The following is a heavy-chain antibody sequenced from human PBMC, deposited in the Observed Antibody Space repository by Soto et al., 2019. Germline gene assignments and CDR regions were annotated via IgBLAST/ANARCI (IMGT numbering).Heavy chain of an antibody. J-gene: IGHJ3*02. V-gene: IGHV4-39*01. CDR1: GGSISSSSYY. D-gene: IGHD1-26*01. CDR2: IYYSGST. CDR3: ARCLVRATSAIDI. Sequence: SETLSLTCTVSGGSISSSSYYWVWFRQPQGKGLAWNGSIYYSGSTYYNPPLKSLVTISVDTSKNQLSLKPSSVTAADTAVYYCARCLVRATSAIDIWGQGTMGTL.